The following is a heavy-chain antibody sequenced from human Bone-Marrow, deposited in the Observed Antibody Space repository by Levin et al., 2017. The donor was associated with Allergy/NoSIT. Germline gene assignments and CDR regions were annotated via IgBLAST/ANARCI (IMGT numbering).Heavy chain of an antibody. Sequence: PSETLSLTCAASGFTFSSYGMHWVRQAPGKGLEWVAVIWYDGSNKYYADSVKGRFTISRDNSKNTLYLQMNSLRAEDTAVYDCARDWNYSPSDLGYWGQGTLVTVSS. J-gene: IGHJ4*02. CDR2: IWYDGSNK. CDR3: ARDWNYSPSDLGY. V-gene: IGHV3-33*01. D-gene: IGHD1-7*01. CDR1: GFTFSSYG.